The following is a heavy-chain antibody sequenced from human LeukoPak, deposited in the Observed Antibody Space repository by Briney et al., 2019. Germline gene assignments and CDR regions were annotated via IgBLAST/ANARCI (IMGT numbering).Heavy chain of an antibody. CDR3: ARIARNCTNGVCQNTGFDY. J-gene: IGHJ4*02. CDR1: GGSISSSSYY. V-gene: IGHV4-39*07. CDR2: IYHSGST. Sequence: SETLSLTCTVSGGSISSSSYYWGWIRQPLGKGLEWIGSIYHSGSTYYNPSLKSRVTISVDTSKNQFSLKLSSVTAADTAVYYCARIARNCTNGVCQNTGFDYWGQGTLVTVSS. D-gene: IGHD2-8*01.